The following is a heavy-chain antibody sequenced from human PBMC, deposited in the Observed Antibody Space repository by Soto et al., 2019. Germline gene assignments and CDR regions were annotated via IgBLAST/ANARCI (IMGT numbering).Heavy chain of an antibody. CDR1: GFTFTGHY. V-gene: IGHV1-18*04. CDR2: ISAYNGNT. J-gene: IGHJ4*02. Sequence: ASVKVSCKASGFTFTGHYIHWVRQAPGQGLEWMGWISAYNGNTNYAQKLQGRVTMTTDTSTSTAYMELRSLRSDDTAVYYCARERPDYGDFDYWGQGTLVTVSS. D-gene: IGHD3-16*01. CDR3: ARERPDYGDFDY.